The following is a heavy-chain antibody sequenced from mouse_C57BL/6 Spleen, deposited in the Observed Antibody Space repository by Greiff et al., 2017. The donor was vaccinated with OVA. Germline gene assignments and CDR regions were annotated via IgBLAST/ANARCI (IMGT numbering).Heavy chain of an antibody. D-gene: IGHD1-1*01. CDR3: ARDPFPYYGSSYGFAY. J-gene: IGHJ3*01. CDR1: GYSITSGYY. Sequence: DVQLQESGPGLVKPSQSLSLTCSVTGYSITSGYYWNWIRQFPGNKLEWMGYISYDGSNNYNPSLKNRISITRDTSKNQFFLKLNSVTTEDTATYYCARDPFPYYGSSYGFAYWGQGTLVTVSA. V-gene: IGHV3-6*01. CDR2: ISYDGSN.